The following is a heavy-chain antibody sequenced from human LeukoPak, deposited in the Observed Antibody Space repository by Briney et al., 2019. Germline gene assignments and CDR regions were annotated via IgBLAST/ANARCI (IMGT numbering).Heavy chain of an antibody. J-gene: IGHJ5*02. CDR2: ISGSGGST. D-gene: IGHD6-19*01. CDR1: GFTFSSYA. Sequence: HPGGSLRLSCAASGFTFSSYATSWVRQAPGKGLEWVSAISGSGGSTYYADSVKGRFTISRDNSKNTLYLQMNSLRAEDTAVYYCAKGLSGWSPFDHWGQGTLVTVSS. V-gene: IGHV3-23*01. CDR3: AKGLSGWSPFDH.